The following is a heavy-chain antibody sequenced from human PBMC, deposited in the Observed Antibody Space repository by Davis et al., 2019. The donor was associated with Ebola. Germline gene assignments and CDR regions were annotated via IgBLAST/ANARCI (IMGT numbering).Heavy chain of an antibody. V-gene: IGHV3-30*03. CDR3: AGNDHGDLYGLF. D-gene: IGHD4-17*01. CDR1: GFTFSSYG. Sequence: GGSLRLSCAASGFTFSSYGMHWVRQAPGKGLEWVAVISYDGSNKYYADSVKGRFTISRDTSNNTLFLQMDNLKTEDTARYYCAGNDHGDLYGLFWGQGVLVTVS. J-gene: IGHJ4*02. CDR2: ISYDGSNK.